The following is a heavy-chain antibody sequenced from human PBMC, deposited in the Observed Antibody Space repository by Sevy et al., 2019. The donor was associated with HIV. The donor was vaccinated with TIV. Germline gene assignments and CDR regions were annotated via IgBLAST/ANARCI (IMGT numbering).Heavy chain of an antibody. CDR2: IYPGDSDT. CDR1: GYSFTSYW. V-gene: IGHV5-51*01. Sequence: GESLKISCKGSGYSFTSYWIGWVRQMPGKGLEWMGIIYPGDSDTRYSPSFQGQVTISADKSISTAYLQWSSLKASDTAMYYCARTSRGYSSGWFRDAFDTWGQGTMVTVSS. D-gene: IGHD6-19*01. J-gene: IGHJ3*02. CDR3: ARTSRGYSSGWFRDAFDT.